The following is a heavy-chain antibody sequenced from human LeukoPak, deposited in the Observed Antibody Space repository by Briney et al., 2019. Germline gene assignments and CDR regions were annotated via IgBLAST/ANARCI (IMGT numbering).Heavy chain of an antibody. CDR3: AGLGAGFGYSYGDY. CDR2: ISWSSSTI. D-gene: IGHD5-18*01. V-gene: IGHV3-48*02. Sequence: GGSLRLSCAASGFTFSNYAMSWVRQAPGKGLEWVSFISWSSSTIYYADSVKGRFIISRDNAKNSLYLQMNSLRDEDTALYYWAGLGAGFGYSYGDYWGQGTLVTVSS. J-gene: IGHJ4*02. CDR1: GFTFSNYA.